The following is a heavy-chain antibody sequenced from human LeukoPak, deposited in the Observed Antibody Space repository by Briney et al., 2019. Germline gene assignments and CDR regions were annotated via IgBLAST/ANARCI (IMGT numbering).Heavy chain of an antibody. D-gene: IGHD7-27*01. J-gene: IGHJ2*01. Sequence: GGSLRLSCAASGFTFSSDWMHWVRQAPGKGLEWVANIKQDGSEKYYVDSVKGRFTISRDNAKNSLYLQMNSLRVEDTAVYYCARDGSQLGILNWCFDLWGRGTLVTVSS. CDR3: ARDGSQLGILNWCFDL. CDR2: IKQDGSEK. V-gene: IGHV3-7*03. CDR1: GFTFSSDW.